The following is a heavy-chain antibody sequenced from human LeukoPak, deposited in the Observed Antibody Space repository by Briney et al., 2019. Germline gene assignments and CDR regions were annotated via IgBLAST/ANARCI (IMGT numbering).Heavy chain of an antibody. V-gene: IGHV3-33*06. Sequence: GGSLRLSCAASGLTFSSYGMHWVRQAPGKGLEWVAVIWYDGSNKYYADSVKGRFTISRDNSKNTLYLQMNSLRAEDTAVYYCAKDLGITIFGVAPDDAFDIWGQGTMVTVSS. CDR1: GLTFSSYG. CDR3: AKDLGITIFGVAPDDAFDI. D-gene: IGHD3-3*01. CDR2: IWYDGSNK. J-gene: IGHJ3*02.